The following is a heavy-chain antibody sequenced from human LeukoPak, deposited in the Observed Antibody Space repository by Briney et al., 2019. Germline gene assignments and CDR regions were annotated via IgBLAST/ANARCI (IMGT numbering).Heavy chain of an antibody. CDR3: ASGGSSWYARGLDV. V-gene: IGHV1-69*06. J-gene: IGHJ6*02. D-gene: IGHD6-13*01. Sequence: SVKVSCKASGGTFSSYAISWVRQAPGQGLEWMGGIIPIFGTANYAQKFQGRVTITADKSTSTAYMELSSLRSEDTAVYYCASGGSSWYARGLDVWGQGTTVTVSS. CDR2: IIPIFGTA. CDR1: GGTFSSYA.